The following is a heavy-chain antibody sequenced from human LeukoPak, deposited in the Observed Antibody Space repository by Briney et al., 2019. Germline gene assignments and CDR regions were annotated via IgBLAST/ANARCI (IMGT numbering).Heavy chain of an antibody. CDR1: GDSLTSGSRY. V-gene: IGHV4-61*09. Sequence: SQTLSLTCTVSGDSLTSGSRYWSWIRQPAGKGLVWIGHFYSSTRTTYNPSLESRVTISGDTSKNQFSLRLSSVTAADTAIYYCARHRAVAGDWDFDYWGQGTLVTVSA. D-gene: IGHD6-19*01. J-gene: IGHJ4*02. CDR3: ARHRAVAGDWDFDY. CDR2: FYSSTRT.